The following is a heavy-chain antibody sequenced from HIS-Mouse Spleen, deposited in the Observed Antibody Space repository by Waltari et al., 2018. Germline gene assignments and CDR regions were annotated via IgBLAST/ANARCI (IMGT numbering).Heavy chain of an antibody. CDR1: GGSISSSSYY. V-gene: IGHV4-39*07. J-gene: IGHJ6*02. Sequence: QLQLQESGPGLVKPSETLSLTCTVSGGSISSSSYYWGWIRQPPGKGLEWIGSIYYSGSTYNNPSLKSRVTISVDTSKNQFSLKLSSVTAADTAVYYCARDQGSSYYYYYYGMDVWGQGTTVTVSS. D-gene: IGHD6-6*01. CDR2: IYYSGST. CDR3: ARDQGSSYYYYYYGMDV.